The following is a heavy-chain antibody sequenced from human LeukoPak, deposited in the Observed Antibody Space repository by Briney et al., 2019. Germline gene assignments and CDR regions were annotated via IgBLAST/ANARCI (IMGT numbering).Heavy chain of an antibody. CDR3: ASLHQVRGLTVFDY. D-gene: IGHD3-10*01. CDR2: IYYSGST. Sequence: SETLSLTCTVSGGSISSGDYYWSWIRQPPGKGLEWIGYIYYSGSTYYNPSLKSRVTIPVDTSKNQFSLKLSSVTAADTAVYYCASLHQVRGLTVFDYWGQGTLVTVSS. J-gene: IGHJ4*02. CDR1: GGSISSGDYY. V-gene: IGHV4-30-4*01.